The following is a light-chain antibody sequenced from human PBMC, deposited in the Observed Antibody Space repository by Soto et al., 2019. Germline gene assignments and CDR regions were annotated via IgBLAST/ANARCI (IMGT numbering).Light chain of an antibody. CDR1: QSISSW. V-gene: IGKV1-5*01. CDR3: QQYNSYCT. J-gene: IGKJ1*01. Sequence: DIQMTQSPSTLSASVGDRVTITCRASQSISSWLAWYQQKPGKAPKLLIYDAYSLESGVPSRFSGSGSRTEFTLTISSLQPDDFATYYCQQYNSYCTFGQGTKLEIK. CDR2: DAY.